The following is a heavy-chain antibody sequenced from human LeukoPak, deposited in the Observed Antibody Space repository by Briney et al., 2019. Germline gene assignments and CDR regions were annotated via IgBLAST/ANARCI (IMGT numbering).Heavy chain of an antibody. CDR1: GHTFICYY. Sequence: GASVKVSCKASGHTFICYYIHWVRQAPGQGLEWMGWINANSGGTNYAQKFQGRVTMTRDTSINTIYMDLSRLRSDDTALYFCAGGRYSLGLAYWGQGTLVSASS. D-gene: IGHD5-18*01. J-gene: IGHJ4*02. V-gene: IGHV1-2*02. CDR3: AGGRYSLGLAY. CDR2: INANSGGT.